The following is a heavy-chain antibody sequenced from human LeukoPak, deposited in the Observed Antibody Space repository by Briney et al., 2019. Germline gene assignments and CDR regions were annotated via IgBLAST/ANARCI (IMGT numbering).Heavy chain of an antibody. CDR3: ASILFSGGDHWYFDL. J-gene: IGHJ2*01. Sequence: GGSLRLSCAASGFTFSSYAMSWVRQAPGKGLEWVSAISGSGGSTYYADSVKGRFTISRDNSKNTLYLQMNSLRAEDTAVYYCASILFSGGDHWYFDLWGRGTLVTVSS. CDR2: ISGSGGST. V-gene: IGHV3-23*01. D-gene: IGHD4-17*01. CDR1: GFTFSSYA.